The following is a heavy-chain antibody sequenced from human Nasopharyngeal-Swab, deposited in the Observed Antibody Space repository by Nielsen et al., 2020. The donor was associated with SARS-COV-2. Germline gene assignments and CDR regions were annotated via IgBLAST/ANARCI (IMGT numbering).Heavy chain of an antibody. CDR2: ISYDGSNK. D-gene: IGHD3-10*01. J-gene: IGHJ5*02. CDR1: GFTFSSYA. V-gene: IGHV3-30-3*01. CDR3: ARDLSGPIWFDP. Sequence: GESLKISCAASGFTFSSYAMHWVRQAPGKGLEWVAVISYDGSNKYYADSVKGRFTISRDNSKNTLYLQMNSLRAEDTAVYYCARDLSGPIWFDPWGQGTLVTVSS.